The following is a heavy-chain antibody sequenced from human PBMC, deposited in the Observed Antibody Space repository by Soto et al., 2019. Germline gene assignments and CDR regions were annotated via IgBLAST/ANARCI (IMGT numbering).Heavy chain of an antibody. D-gene: IGHD3-9*01. CDR2: ILDDGSNK. CDR1: GFTFSSYA. CDR3: ARASFLRYFDWGYYGMDV. J-gene: IGHJ6*02. V-gene: IGHV3-30-3*01. Sequence: GGSLRLSCAASGFTFSSYAMHWVRQAPGKGLEWVALILDDGSNKYYAGSVKGRFTISRDNAKNSLYLQLNSLTAEDTAVYYCARASFLRYFDWGYYGMDVWGQGTTVTVSS.